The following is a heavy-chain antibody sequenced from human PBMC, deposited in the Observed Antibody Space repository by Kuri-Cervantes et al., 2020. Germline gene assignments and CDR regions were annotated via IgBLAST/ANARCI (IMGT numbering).Heavy chain of an antibody. J-gene: IGHJ3*02. CDR3: ARSGQLWLLWANGAFDI. CDR1: GGSISSSSYY. D-gene: IGHD5-18*01. Sequence: ESLKISCTVSGGSISSSSYYWGWIRQPPGKGLEWIGSIYYSGSTYYNPSLKSRVTISVDTSKNQFSLKLSSVTAADTAVYYCARSGQLWLLWANGAFDIWGQGTMVTVSS. V-gene: IGHV4-39*01. CDR2: IYYSGST.